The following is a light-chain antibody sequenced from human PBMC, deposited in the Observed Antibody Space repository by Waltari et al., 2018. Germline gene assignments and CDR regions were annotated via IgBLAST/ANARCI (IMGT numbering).Light chain of an antibody. J-gene: IGKJ1*01. CDR1: QSISSY. V-gene: IGKV1-39*01. CDR2: GAS. Sequence: DIQMTQSPSSLSASVGDRVTITCRASQSISSYLNWYQQKPGKAPKLLIYGASSLQSGVPARFSDSGSGTDFTLSISSLQPEDFATYFCQQSFSSPWTFGQGTKVEIK. CDR3: QQSFSSPWT.